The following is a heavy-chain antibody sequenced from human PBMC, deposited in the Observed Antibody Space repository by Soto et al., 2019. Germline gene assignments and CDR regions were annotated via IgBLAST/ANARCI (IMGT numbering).Heavy chain of an antibody. V-gene: IGHV4-30-2*01. J-gene: IGHJ3*02. CDR2: MYHSGST. D-gene: IGHD2-15*01. CDR3: DRDSSVAAKPGAFDI. CDR1: GGSISSGGYS. Sequence: SETLSLTCAVSGGSISSGGYSWSWIRQPPGKGLEWIGYMYHSGSTYYNPSLKSRVTISIDRSKNQFSLKLSSVTAADTAVYYCDRDSSVAAKPGAFDIWGQGAMVNVSS.